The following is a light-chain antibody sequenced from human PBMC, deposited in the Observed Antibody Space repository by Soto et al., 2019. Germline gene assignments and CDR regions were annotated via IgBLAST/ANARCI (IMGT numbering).Light chain of an antibody. Sequence: QTVVTQEPSLTVSPGGTVTLTCGSSTGAVTSGHYPYWFQQKPGQAPRTLIYNTADKHSWTPARFSGSLLGGKAALTLSGAQPEDEADYYCLIVYSGVGEVFGGGTKLTVL. J-gene: IGLJ3*02. CDR3: LIVYSGVGEV. CDR2: NTA. V-gene: IGLV7-46*01. CDR1: TGAVTSGHY.